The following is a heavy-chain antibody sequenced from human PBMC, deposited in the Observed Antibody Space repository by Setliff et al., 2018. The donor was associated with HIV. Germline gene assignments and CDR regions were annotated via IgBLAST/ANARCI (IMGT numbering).Heavy chain of an antibody. Sequence: TLSLTCAVYGGSFSLYSWTWIRQPPGKGLEWIGEIDHGGSANYNPSLKSRVTMSVDTSKNHVSLMLRSVSAADTAVYYCARNPCSGGSCPDAFDIWGQGTMVTVS. V-gene: IGHV4-34*01. CDR2: IDHGGSA. D-gene: IGHD2-15*01. J-gene: IGHJ3*02. CDR3: ARNPCSGGSCPDAFDI. CDR1: GGSFSLYS.